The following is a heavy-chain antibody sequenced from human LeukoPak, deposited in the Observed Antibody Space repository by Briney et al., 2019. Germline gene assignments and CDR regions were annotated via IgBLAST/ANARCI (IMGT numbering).Heavy chain of an antibody. CDR1: GFTVSSNY. V-gene: IGHV3-53*01. Sequence: GGSLRLSCAASGFTVSSNYMTWVRQPPGKGLEWVSVIYGGGSTYYADSVKGRFTISRDNSKKTLYLRMNSLRAEDAAVYYCARGSAYQPLYYGLDVWGQGTTVTVSS. J-gene: IGHJ6*02. CDR3: ARGSAYQPLYYGLDV. CDR2: IYGGGST.